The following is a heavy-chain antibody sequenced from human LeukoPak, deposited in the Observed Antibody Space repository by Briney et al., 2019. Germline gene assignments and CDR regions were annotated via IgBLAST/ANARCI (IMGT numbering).Heavy chain of an antibody. CDR3: AHTHPLYYFDY. CDR2: IYWNDDK. Sequence: SGPTLVKPTQTLTLTCTFSGFSLSTSGVGVGWIRQPPGKALEWPALIYWNDDKRYSPSLKSRLTITKDTSKNQVVLTMTNMDPVDTATYYCAHTHPLYYFDYWGQGTLVTVSS. J-gene: IGHJ4*02. CDR1: GFSLSTSGVG. V-gene: IGHV2-5*01.